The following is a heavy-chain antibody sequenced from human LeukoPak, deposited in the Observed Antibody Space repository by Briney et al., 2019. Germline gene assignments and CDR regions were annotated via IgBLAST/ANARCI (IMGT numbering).Heavy chain of an antibody. CDR2: IYYSGST. J-gene: IGHJ4*02. CDR1: GGSISSSSYY. CDR3: ARMPPGTGLFDY. Sequence: PSETLSLTCTVSGGSISSSSYYWGWIRQPPGKGLEWIGSIYYSGSTYYNPSLKSRVTISVDTSKNQFPLKLSSVTAADTAMYYCARMPPGTGLFDYWGQGALVTVSS. D-gene: IGHD2-2*01. V-gene: IGHV4-39*01.